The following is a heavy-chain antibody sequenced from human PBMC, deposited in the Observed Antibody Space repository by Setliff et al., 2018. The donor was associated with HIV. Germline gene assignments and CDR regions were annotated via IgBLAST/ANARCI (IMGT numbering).Heavy chain of an antibody. Sequence: SETLSLTCIVSGGSISSSSYYWGWIRQPPGKGLEWIGYIYYTGSTYYNPSLKSRVTISLDTSRNQFSLKLSSVTAADTAVYYCTRYSPRGYTLTGPYWGQGTLVTVSS. CDR3: TRYSPRGYTLTGPY. J-gene: IGHJ4*02. CDR2: IYYTGST. V-gene: IGHV4-61*05. CDR1: GGSISSSSYY. D-gene: IGHD6-25*01.